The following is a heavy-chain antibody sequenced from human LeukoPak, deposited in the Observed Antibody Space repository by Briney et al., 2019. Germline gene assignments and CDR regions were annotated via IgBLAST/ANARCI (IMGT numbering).Heavy chain of an antibody. CDR3: ARDQRSLTGRVDY. J-gene: IGHJ4*02. CDR1: GFTFDDYA. D-gene: IGHD3-9*01. CDR2: ISWNSGSI. V-gene: IGHV3-9*01. Sequence: GGSLRLSCAASGFTFDDYAMHWVRQAPGKGLEWVSGISWNSGSIGYADSVKGRFTISRDNAKNSLYLQMNSLRAEDTAVYYCARDQRSLTGRVDYWGQGTLVTVSS.